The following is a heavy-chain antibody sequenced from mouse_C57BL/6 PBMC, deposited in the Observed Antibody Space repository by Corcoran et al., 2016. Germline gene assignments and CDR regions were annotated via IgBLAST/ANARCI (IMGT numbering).Heavy chain of an antibody. CDR3: ARDLGRPY. D-gene: IGHD4-1*01. J-gene: IGHJ4*01. CDR1: CYTFTDYY. V-gene: IGHV1-84*01. CDR2: IYPGSGNT. Sequence: QIQLQQSGPELVKPGASVKISCKASCYTFTDYYINWVKQRPGQGLGWIGWIYPGSGNTKYNEKFKGKATLTVDTSSSTAYMQLSSLTSEDSAVYFCARDLGRPYWGQGTSVTVSS.